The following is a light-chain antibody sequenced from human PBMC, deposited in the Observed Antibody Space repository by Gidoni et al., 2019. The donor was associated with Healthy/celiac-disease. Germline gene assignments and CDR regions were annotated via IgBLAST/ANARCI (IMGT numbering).Light chain of an antibody. V-gene: IGLV1-47*01. CDR2: RNN. J-gene: IGLJ2*01. Sequence: QSVLTQPPSASGNPGQRVTISCSGSSYNIGSNYVYWYQQLPGTAPKLLIYRNNQRPSGVPDRFSGSKSGTSASLAISGLRSEDEADYYCAAWDDSLSGHVVFGGGTKLTVL. CDR3: AAWDDSLSGHVV. CDR1: SYNIGSNY.